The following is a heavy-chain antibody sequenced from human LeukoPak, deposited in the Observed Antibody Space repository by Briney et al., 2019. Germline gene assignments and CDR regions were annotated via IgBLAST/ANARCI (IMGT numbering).Heavy chain of an antibody. V-gene: IGHV1-24*01. CDR2: FGPDDSET. J-gene: IGHJ4*02. Sequence: ASVKVSCKVPEYTLTELHMYWVRQAPGKGLEWMGGFGPDDSETIYAQNFQGRVTMTEDKSTDTAYMELRSLKSDDTAVYYCAADRKIVGTIGAYVYWGQGTPVTVSS. CDR3: AADRKIVGTIGAYVY. CDR1: EYTLTELH. D-gene: IGHD1-26*01.